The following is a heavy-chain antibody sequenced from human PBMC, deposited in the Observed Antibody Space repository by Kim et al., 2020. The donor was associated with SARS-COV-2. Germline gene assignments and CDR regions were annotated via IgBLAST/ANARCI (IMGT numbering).Heavy chain of an antibody. D-gene: IGHD7-27*01. V-gene: IGHV3-21*01. Sequence: GGSLRLSCAASGFTFSSYSMNWVRQAPGKGLEWVSSISSSSSYIYYADSVKGRFTISRDNAKNSLYLQMNSLRAEDTAVYYCAILGIWAGEDYWGQGTLVTVSS. J-gene: IGHJ4*02. CDR3: AILGIWAGEDY. CDR1: GFTFSSYS. CDR2: ISSSSSYI.